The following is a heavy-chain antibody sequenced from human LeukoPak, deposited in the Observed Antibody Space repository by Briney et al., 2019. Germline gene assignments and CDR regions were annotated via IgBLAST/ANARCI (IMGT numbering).Heavy chain of an antibody. J-gene: IGHJ5*02. CDR2: IYPGDSDT. D-gene: IGHD1-1*01. CDR3: ARSRGEFWNDGWFDP. CDR1: GYSFTSYW. V-gene: IGHV5-51*01. Sequence: GESLKISCKGSGYSFTSYWIGWVRQMPGKGLEWMGIIYPGDSDTRYSPSFQGQVTISADKSISAAYLQWSSLKASDTAMYYCARSRGEFWNDGWFDPWGQGTLVTVSS.